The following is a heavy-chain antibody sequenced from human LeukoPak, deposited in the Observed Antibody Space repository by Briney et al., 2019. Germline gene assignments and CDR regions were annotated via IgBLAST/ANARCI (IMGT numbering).Heavy chain of an antibody. V-gene: IGHV5-51*01. CDR2: IYPGDSDT. CDR1: GYSFTSYW. CDR3: ARLSPERGLYSGSAFDI. D-gene: IGHD1-26*01. Sequence: GESLKISCKGSGYSFTSYWIGWVRQMPGKGLEWMGIIYPGDSDTRYSPSFQGQVTISADKSISTAYLQWSSLRAADTAMYYCARLSPERGLYSGSAFDIWGQGTMVTVSS. J-gene: IGHJ3*02.